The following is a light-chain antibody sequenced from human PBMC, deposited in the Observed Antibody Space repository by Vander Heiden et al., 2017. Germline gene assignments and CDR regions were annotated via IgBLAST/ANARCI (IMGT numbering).Light chain of an antibody. CDR2: GVS. V-gene: IGLV2-14*03. Sequence: QSALPQPAPVSGSPGQSITISCTGTSSDVGDYNYVSWYQQHPGKAPKLLIYGVSNRPSGVSHRFSGSKSGNTASLTISGLQAEDEADYYCSSYSSSSTLVVFGGGTELTVL. CDR1: SSDVGDYNY. J-gene: IGLJ3*02. CDR3: SSYSSSSTLVV.